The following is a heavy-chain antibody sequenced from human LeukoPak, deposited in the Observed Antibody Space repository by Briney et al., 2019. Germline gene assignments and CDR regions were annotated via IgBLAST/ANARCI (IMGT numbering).Heavy chain of an antibody. D-gene: IGHD6-19*01. CDR1: GFTFSSYA. Sequence: GGSLRLSCAASGFTFSSYAIHWVRQAPGKGLEWVAVISYDGSNKYYADSVKGRFTISRDNSKNTLYLQMNSLRAEDTAVYYCVKDFSGWSFDDWGQGTLVTVSS. J-gene: IGHJ4*02. V-gene: IGHV3-30-3*01. CDR2: ISYDGSNK. CDR3: VKDFSGWSFDD.